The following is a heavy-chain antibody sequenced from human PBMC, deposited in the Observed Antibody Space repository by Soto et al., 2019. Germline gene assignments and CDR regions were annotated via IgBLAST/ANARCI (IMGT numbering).Heavy chain of an antibody. CDR3: ARVPDR. CDR1: GGSISSGGYY. J-gene: IGHJ5*02. Sequence: SETLSLTCAVSGGSISSGGYYWSWIRQPPGKGLEWIGYIYYSGSTYYNPSLKNRVNISVDRSKNQFSMKLSSVTAADTAVYYCARVPDRWGQGTLVTVSS. CDR2: IYYSGST. D-gene: IGHD2-2*01. V-gene: IGHV4-30-4*07.